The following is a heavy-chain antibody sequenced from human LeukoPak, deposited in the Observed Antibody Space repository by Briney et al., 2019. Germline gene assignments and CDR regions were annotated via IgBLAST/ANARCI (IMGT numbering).Heavy chain of an antibody. CDR1: GDSINSKSYY. CDR3: ARDGGSYYHYFDY. Sequence: SETLSLTCTVSGDSINSKSYYWTWIRQPAGKGLEWIGRIYTTSGSTNYNPSLKSRVTMSVDTSKNQFSLKLSSVTAADTAVYYCARDGGSYYHYFDYWGQGTLVTVSS. CDR2: IYTTSGST. V-gene: IGHV4-61*02. D-gene: IGHD1-26*01. J-gene: IGHJ4*02.